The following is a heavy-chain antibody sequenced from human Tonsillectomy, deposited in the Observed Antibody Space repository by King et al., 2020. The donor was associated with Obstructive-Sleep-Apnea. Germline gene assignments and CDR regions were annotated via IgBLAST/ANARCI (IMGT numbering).Heavy chain of an antibody. CDR2: IRSSDGSK. J-gene: IGHJ4*02. Sequence: VQLVESGGGLVQPGGSLRLSCAASGCTFSSYAMSGVRQAPGKGLEWVSAIRSSDGSKYYAYSVRGRFTIPRDNSNNTLYLQMNSLRAEEPAVYYWAKSPSSGWGDGFDYWGQGTLLTVSS. CDR1: GCTFSSYA. V-gene: IGHV3-23*04. D-gene: IGHD6-19*01. CDR3: AKSPSSGWGDGFDY.